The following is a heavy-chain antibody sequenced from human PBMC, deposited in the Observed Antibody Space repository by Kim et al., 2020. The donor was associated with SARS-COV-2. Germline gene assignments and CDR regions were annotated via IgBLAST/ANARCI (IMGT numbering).Heavy chain of an antibody. CDR1: GYTFTGYY. Sequence: ASVKVSCKASGYTFTGYYMHWVRQAPGQGLEWMGRINPNSGGTNYAQKFQGRVTMTRDTSISTAYMELSRLRSDDTAVYYCARGGEKLLWFGEKRGGFDYWGQGTLVPVSS. D-gene: IGHD3-10*01. J-gene: IGHJ4*02. CDR2: INPNSGGT. CDR3: ARGGEKLLWFGEKRGGFDY. V-gene: IGHV1-2*06.